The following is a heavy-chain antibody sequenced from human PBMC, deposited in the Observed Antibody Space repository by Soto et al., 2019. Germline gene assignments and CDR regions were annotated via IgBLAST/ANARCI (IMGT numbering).Heavy chain of an antibody. CDR2: ISGGGGTT. CDR3: GGYISGYSYYYGMDA. CDR1: GFTCSSYA. V-gene: IGHV3-23*01. D-gene: IGHD6-19*01. Sequence: GGSLRLSCAASGFTCSSYAMSWVRQVPGKGLEWVSAISGGGGTTFYADSVKGRFTISRDNSRNTVYLQMNSLRAEDTAVYYCGGYISGYSYYYGMDAWGKGITVTVS. J-gene: IGHJ6*04.